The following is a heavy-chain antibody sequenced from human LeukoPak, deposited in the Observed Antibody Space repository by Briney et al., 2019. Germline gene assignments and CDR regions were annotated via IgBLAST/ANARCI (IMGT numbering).Heavy chain of an antibody. Sequence: PGRFLRLSCAASGFTFSGYGMHWVRQAPGKGLEWVAVIWYDGSDKYYADSVKGRFTLSRDNSKNMLYLEMNSLRAEDTAVYYCARGDIVATNDALDIWGQGTMVTVSS. J-gene: IGHJ3*02. CDR3: ARGDIVATNDALDI. D-gene: IGHD5-12*01. CDR1: GFTFSGYG. V-gene: IGHV3-33*01. CDR2: IWYDGSDK.